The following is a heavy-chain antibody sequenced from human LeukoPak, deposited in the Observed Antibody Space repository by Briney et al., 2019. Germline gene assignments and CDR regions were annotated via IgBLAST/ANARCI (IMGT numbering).Heavy chain of an antibody. D-gene: IGHD3-16*01. CDR1: GFSFSSYG. Sequence: GTSLRLSCGASGFSFSSYGMHGVRQAPGKGLEWVASIWPDGSKRYNADSVKGRFTISRDNAKNTLYVQMNSLRAADTAVYYCVRGVWIGDHWGQGTLVTVSS. CDR3: VRGVWIGDH. CDR2: IWPDGSKR. J-gene: IGHJ5*02. V-gene: IGHV3-33*01.